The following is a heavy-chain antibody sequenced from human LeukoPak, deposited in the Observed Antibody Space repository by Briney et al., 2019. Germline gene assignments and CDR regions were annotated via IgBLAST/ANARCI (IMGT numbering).Heavy chain of an antibody. CDR3: ARLRVSGSYLYYFDY. J-gene: IGHJ4*02. CDR1: NGSISSYR. D-gene: IGHD1-26*01. CDR2: ILTSGTT. Sequence: PETLSLTCTVSNGSISSYRWSWVRQPPGKGLEWIGYILTSGTTNYNPSLKSRLTISVDTSKNQFTLKLSSVTAADTAVYYCARLRVSGSYLYYFDYWGQGTLVTVSS. V-gene: IGHV4-4*09.